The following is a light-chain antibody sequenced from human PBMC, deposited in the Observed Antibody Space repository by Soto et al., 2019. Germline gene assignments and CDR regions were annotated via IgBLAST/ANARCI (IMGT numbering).Light chain of an antibody. J-gene: IGKJ3*01. Sequence: DIVMTQSPATLSVSPGEGATLSCRASQSVSRNLAWYQQKPGQAPRLVLSHASTRATGIPDRFSGSGSGTEFPLTISSLQSEDFAVYYCQQFYTWPLTFGPGTKVDLK. CDR2: HAS. CDR1: QSVSRN. V-gene: IGKV3-15*01. CDR3: QQFYTWPLT.